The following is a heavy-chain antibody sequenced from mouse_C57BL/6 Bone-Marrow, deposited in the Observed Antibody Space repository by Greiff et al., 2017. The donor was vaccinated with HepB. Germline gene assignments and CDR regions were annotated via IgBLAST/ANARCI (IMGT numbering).Heavy chain of an antibody. CDR2: IHPNSGST. CDR1: GYTFTSYW. J-gene: IGHJ2*01. CDR3: ARSYWEYYFDY. V-gene: IGHV1-64*01. D-gene: IGHD4-1*01. Sequence: QVQLQQPGAELVKPGASVKLSCTASGYTFTSYWMHWVKQRPGQGLEWIGMIHPNSGSTNYNEKLKIKSTLTIDKSSSPVYMQLSSLTAEDSAVYYCARSYWEYYFDYWGQGTTLTVSS.